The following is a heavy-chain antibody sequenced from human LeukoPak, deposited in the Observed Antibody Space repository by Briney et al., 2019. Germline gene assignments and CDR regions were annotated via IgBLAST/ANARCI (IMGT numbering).Heavy chain of an antibody. CDR3: ARVAAAGNYYFDY. CDR2: IYYTGST. J-gene: IGHJ4*02. CDR1: GGSISSSSYY. V-gene: IGHV4-39*07. Sequence: SETLSLTCTVSGGSISSSSYYWGWIRQPPGKGLEWIGSIYYTGSTYYNPSLKSRVTILIDTSKNQFSLRLSSVTAADTVVYFCARVAAAGNYYFDYWGQGTLVTVSS. D-gene: IGHD6-13*01.